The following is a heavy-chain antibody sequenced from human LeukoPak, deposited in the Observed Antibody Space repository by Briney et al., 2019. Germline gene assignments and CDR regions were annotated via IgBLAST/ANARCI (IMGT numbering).Heavy chain of an antibody. V-gene: IGHV4-61*02. Sequence: SETLSLTCTVSGGSISSGSYYWSWIRQPAGKGLEWIGRIYTSGSTNYNPSLKSRVTISVDTSKNQFSLKLSSVTAADTAVYYCAGDRYSGYIYYYYMDVWGKGTTVTVSS. D-gene: IGHD5-12*01. J-gene: IGHJ6*03. CDR3: AGDRYSGYIYYYYMDV. CDR1: GGSISSGSYY. CDR2: IYTSGST.